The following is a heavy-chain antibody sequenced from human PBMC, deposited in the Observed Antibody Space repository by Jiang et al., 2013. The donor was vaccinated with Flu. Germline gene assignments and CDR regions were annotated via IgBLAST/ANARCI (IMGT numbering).Heavy chain of an antibody. CDR2: IYYSGST. J-gene: IGHJ4*02. D-gene: IGHD4-23*01. V-gene: IGHV4-31*03. CDR3: ARVGAGTVVDFDY. CDR1: GGSISSGGYY. Sequence: GPGLVKPSQTLSLTCTVSGGSISSGGYYWSWIRQHPGKGLEWIGYIYYSGSTYYNPSLKSRVTISVDTSKNQFSLKLSSVTAADTAVYYCARVGAGTVVDFDYWGQGTLVTVSS.